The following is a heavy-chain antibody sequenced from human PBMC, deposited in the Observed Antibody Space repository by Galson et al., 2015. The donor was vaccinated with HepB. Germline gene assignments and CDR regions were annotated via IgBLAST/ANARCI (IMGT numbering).Heavy chain of an antibody. CDR2: ISGSGGST. D-gene: IGHD6-19*01. J-gene: IGHJ4*02. CDR1: GFTFSSYA. CDR3: ALEKRVAGYYFDY. Sequence: SLRLSCAASGFTFSSYAMSWVRQAPGKGLEWVSAISGSGGSTYYADSVKGRFTISRDNSKNTLYLQMNSLRAEDTAVYYCALEKRVAGYYFDYWGQGTLVTVSS. V-gene: IGHV3-23*01.